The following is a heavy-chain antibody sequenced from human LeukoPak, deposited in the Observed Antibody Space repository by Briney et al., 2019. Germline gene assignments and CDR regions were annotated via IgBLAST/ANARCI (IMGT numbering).Heavy chain of an antibody. CDR2: IYSGGST. CDR1: GFTVSTNY. Sequence: PGGSLRLSCAASGFTVSTNYMTWVRQAPGKGPEWVSVIYSGGSTYYADSMKGRFTISRDNSKNTLYLQMNNLRAEDTALYYCAKQAQGSSSWFDPWGQGTLVTVSS. V-gene: IGHV3-66*04. CDR3: AKQAQGSSSWFDP. J-gene: IGHJ5*02. D-gene: IGHD6-6*01.